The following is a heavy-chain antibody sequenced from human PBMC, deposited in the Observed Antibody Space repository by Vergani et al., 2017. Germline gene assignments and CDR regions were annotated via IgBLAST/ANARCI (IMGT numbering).Heavy chain of an antibody. Sequence: QVQLVESGGGVVQPGRSLRLSCAASGFTFSSYGMHRVRQAPGKGLEWVAVISYDGSNKYYADSVKGRFTISRDNSKNTLYLQMNSLRAEDTAVYYCAKDQIGDYEENDYWGQGTLVTVSS. CDR1: GFTFSSYG. CDR2: ISYDGSNK. J-gene: IGHJ4*02. D-gene: IGHD4-17*01. V-gene: IGHV3-30*18. CDR3: AKDQIGDYEENDY.